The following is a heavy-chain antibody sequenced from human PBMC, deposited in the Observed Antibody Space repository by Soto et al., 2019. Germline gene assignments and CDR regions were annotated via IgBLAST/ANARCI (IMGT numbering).Heavy chain of an antibody. CDR2: TYYSGST. CDR1: GGSISSYY. V-gene: IGHV4-59*01. D-gene: IGHD3-10*01. Sequence: PSETLSLTCTVSGGSISSYYWSWIRQPPGKGLEWIGYTYYSGSTNYNPSLKSRVTISVDTSKNQFSLKLSSVTAADTAVYYCARAILLWFGELSFFDPWGQGTLVTVSS. CDR3: ARAILLWFGELSFFDP. J-gene: IGHJ5*02.